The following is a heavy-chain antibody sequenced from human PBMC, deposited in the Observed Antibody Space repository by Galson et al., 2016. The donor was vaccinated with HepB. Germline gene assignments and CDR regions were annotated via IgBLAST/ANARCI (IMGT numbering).Heavy chain of an antibody. Sequence: SLRLSCAASGFSFSDYNMNWIRQAPGKGLEWVSYISSGGGNIYYADSVKGRFPISRDNAKNSLSLQMNSLRDEDTALYYCARDSYCDGDCYVGAFDIWGQGTTVTVSS. D-gene: IGHD2-21*02. CDR3: ARDSYCDGDCYVGAFDI. V-gene: IGHV3-11*04. CDR1: GFSFSDYN. CDR2: ISSGGGNI. J-gene: IGHJ3*02.